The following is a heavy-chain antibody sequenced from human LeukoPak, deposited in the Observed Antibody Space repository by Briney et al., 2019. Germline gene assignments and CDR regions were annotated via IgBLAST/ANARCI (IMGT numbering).Heavy chain of an antibody. Sequence: SETLSLSCTVSGGSISSGDYYWSWIRQPPGKGLEWIGYIYYSGSTNYNPSLKSRVTISVDTSKNQFSLKLSSVTAADTAVYYCARYSTALTKIDYWGQGTLVTVSS. CDR3: ARYSTALTKIDY. CDR1: GGSISSGDYY. V-gene: IGHV4-30-4*08. CDR2: IYYSGST. J-gene: IGHJ4*02. D-gene: IGHD4-17*01.